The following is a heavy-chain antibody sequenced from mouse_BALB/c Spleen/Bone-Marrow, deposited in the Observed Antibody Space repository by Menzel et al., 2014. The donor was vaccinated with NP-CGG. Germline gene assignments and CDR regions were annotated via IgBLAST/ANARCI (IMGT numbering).Heavy chain of an antibody. CDR2: IYPGDGDT. Sequence: QVQLQQSGAELVRPGSSVKISCASSGYVFSTYWINWVKQRPGQGLEWIGQIYPGDGDTDYNGKFKDKATLTADKSSNTAYMQLSSLTSEDSAVYFCARGGISVDYWGQGTTLTVSS. CDR3: ARGGISVDY. V-gene: IGHV1-80*01. J-gene: IGHJ2*01. CDR1: GYVFSTYW.